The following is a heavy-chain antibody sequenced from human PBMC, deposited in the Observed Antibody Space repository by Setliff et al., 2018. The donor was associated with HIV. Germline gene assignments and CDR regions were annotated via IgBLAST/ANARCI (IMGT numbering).Heavy chain of an antibody. CDR2: INHTGST. J-gene: IGHJ6*03. Sequence: SETLSLTCAVYGGSFSGYCWSWIRQPPGKGLEWIGEINHTGSTNYNPSLKSRVTISVDTSKNQFSLKLNSVTAADTAVYYCARGRLAAAASRRQFDYCYMDVWTKGTTGTVS. D-gene: IGHD6-13*01. CDR1: GGSFSGYC. CDR3: ARGRLAAAASRRQFDYCYMDV. V-gene: IGHV4-34*01.